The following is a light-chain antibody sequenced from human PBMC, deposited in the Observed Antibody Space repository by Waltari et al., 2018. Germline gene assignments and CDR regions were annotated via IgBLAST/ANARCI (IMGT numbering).Light chain of an antibody. CDR2: AAS. CDR3: QQYGTSPPWT. CDR1: QSLANNY. V-gene: IGKV3-20*01. J-gene: IGKJ1*01. Sequence: EIVLTQSPGTLSLSPGERATLSCRASQSLANNYLAWYQRKPGQDPRLRIYAASNRASCIPDRFSGSGSGTDFTLTISRLEPEDFAIYCCQQYGTSPPWTFGQGTKVEIK.